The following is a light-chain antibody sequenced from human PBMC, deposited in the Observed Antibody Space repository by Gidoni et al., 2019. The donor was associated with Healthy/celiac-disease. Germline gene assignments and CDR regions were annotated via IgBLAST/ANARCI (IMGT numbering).Light chain of an antibody. V-gene: IGLV3-21*04. CDR2: YDS. CDR1: NIESKS. Sequence: SYVLTQPPSVSVAPGKTARITCGGNNIESKSVHWYQHKPGQAPVLVIYYDSDRPSGIPERFSGSNSGNTATLTISRVEAGDEADYYCQVWDSSSDLVVFGGGTKLTVL. J-gene: IGLJ2*01. CDR3: QVWDSSSDLVV.